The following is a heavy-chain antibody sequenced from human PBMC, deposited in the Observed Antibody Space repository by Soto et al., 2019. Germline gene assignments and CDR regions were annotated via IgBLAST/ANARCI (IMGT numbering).Heavy chain of an antibody. J-gene: IGHJ4*02. V-gene: IGHV3-33*01. CDR1: GFRFRSYG. D-gene: IGHD5-12*01. Sequence: QAPIVESGGGVVQPGRSLRLSCAASGFRFRSYGMHWVRQAPGKGLEWVAVIWYDGSNKHYADSVKGRFTISRDNSKKKLTLKINSLRAEDTAVYYCARASGSFDYWGQGNLVTVSS. CDR3: ARASGSFDY. CDR2: IWYDGSNK.